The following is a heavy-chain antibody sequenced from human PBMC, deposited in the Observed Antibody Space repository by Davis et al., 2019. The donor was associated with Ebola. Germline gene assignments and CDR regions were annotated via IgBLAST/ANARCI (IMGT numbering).Heavy chain of an antibody. CDR2: IKQDGSEK. CDR1: GFTFSSYA. V-gene: IGHV3-7*01. D-gene: IGHD2/OR15-2a*01. J-gene: IGHJ6*04. Sequence: ETLSLTCAASGFTFSSYAMSWVRQAPGKGLEWVANIKQDGSEKYYVDSVKGRFTISRDNAKNSLYLQMNSLRAEDTAVYYCARDSPVLTPDYYGMDVWGKGTTVTVSS. CDR3: ARDSPVLTPDYYGMDV.